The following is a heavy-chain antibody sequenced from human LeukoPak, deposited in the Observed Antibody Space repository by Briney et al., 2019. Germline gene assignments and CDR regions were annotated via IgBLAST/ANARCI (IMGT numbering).Heavy chain of an antibody. CDR3: ARAPSLLWFGEPYYYGMDC. D-gene: IGHD3-10*01. Sequence: EASVKVFYKASGYTFTGYYTHWERQAPGQGLEWMGWINPNSGGTNYAQKFQGRVTMTRDTSISTAYMELSRLRSDDTAVYYCARAPSLLWFGEPYYYGMDCWGQGTTVTVSS. CDR1: GYTFTGYY. J-gene: IGHJ6*02. CDR2: INPNSGGT. V-gene: IGHV1-2*02.